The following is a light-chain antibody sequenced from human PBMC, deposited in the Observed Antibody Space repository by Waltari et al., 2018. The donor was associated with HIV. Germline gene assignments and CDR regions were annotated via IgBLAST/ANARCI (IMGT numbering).Light chain of an antibody. CDR1: QNVGYY. CDR3: QQRSDWPPIT. CDR2: DAA. Sequence: ETALTQSPAILSLSPGDRATLSCRASQNVGYYLAWYQQKPGTAPRVLIYDAAKRAAGVAARFSGSGSGTDFTLTISSLEPEDFAVNYCQQRSDWPPITFGGGTKVEIK. V-gene: IGKV3-11*01. J-gene: IGKJ4*01.